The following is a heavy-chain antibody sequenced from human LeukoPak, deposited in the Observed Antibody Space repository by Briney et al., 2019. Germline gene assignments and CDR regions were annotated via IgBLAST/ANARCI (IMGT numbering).Heavy chain of an antibody. V-gene: IGHV3-74*01. D-gene: IGHD3-22*01. Sequence: GGSLRLSCAASGFTFSSYWMHWVRQAPGKGLVWVSRINSDGSSTSYADSVKGRFTISRDNAKNTLYLQMNSLRAEDTAVYYCARVGRGYYDSSGYYYFDYWGQGTLVTVSS. J-gene: IGHJ4*02. CDR3: ARVGRGYYDSSGYYYFDY. CDR1: GFTFSSYW. CDR2: INSDGSST.